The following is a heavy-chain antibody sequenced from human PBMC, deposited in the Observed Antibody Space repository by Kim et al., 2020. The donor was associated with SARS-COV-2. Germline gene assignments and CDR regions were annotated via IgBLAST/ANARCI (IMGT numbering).Heavy chain of an antibody. V-gene: IGHV3-74*01. J-gene: IGHJ4*02. Sequence: YADSVKGRFTISRDNAKTTLYLQMNSLRAEDTAVYYCAREGPANVVYFDYWGQGTLVTVSS. D-gene: IGHD3-10*02. CDR3: AREGPANVVYFDY.